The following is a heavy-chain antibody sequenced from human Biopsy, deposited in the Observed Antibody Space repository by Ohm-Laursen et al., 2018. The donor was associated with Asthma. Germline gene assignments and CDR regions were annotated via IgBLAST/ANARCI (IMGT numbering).Heavy chain of an antibody. D-gene: IGHD3-3*01. CDR1: RFTFSSYG. CDR3: ARGIFGGYVYY. Sequence: SLRLSCAASRFTFSSYGMHWVRQAPGKGLEWVAVIWYDGSNKYYADSVKGRFTISRDNSKNTLYLQMNSLRSDDTAVYYCARGIFGGYVYYWGQGTLVTISS. J-gene: IGHJ4*02. V-gene: IGHV3-33*01. CDR2: IWYDGSNK.